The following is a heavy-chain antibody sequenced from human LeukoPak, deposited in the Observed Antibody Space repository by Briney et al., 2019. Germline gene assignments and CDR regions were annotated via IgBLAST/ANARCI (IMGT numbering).Heavy chain of an antibody. CDR2: IIPIFGTA. J-gene: IGHJ4*02. CDR1: GGTFSSYA. D-gene: IGHD2-2*01. V-gene: IGHV1-69*05. CDR3: ARGDAGVVPAAEPTYYFDY. Sequence: GASVKVSCKASGGTFSSYAISWVRQAPGQGLEWMGGIIPIFGTANYAQKFQGRVTITTDESTSTAYMELGSLRSEDTAVYYCARGDAGVVPAAEPTYYFDYWGQGTLVTVSS.